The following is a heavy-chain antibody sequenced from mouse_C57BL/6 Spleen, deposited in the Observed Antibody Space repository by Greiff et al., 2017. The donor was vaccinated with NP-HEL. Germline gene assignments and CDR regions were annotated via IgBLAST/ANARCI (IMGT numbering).Heavy chain of an antibody. Sequence: VQLKQSGPELVKPGASVKISCKASGYAFSSSWMNWVKQRPGKGLEWIGRIYPGDGDTNYNGKFKGKATLTADKSSSTAYMQLSSLTSEDSAVYFCARSDYGSPFAYWGQGTLVTVSA. CDR3: ARSDYGSPFAY. CDR2: IYPGDGDT. CDR1: GYAFSSSW. V-gene: IGHV1-82*01. D-gene: IGHD1-1*01. J-gene: IGHJ3*01.